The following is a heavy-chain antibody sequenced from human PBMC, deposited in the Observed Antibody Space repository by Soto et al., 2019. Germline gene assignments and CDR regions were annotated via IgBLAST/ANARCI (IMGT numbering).Heavy chain of an antibody. J-gene: IGHJ4*02. CDR2: ISAYNGNT. V-gene: IGHV1-18*01. D-gene: IGHD3-10*01. Sequence: GGSVKDSCKASGYTFTSYGISLVRQAPGQGLEWMGWISAYNGNTNYAQKLQGRVTMTTDTSTSTAYMELRSLRSDDTAVYYCARDAFWVPGITQVVAAIGYWGQGTMVTVSS. CDR3: ARDAFWVPGITQVVAAIGY. CDR1: GYTFTSYG.